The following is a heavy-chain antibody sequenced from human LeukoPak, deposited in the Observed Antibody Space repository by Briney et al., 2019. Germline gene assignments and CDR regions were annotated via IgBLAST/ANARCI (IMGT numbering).Heavy chain of an antibody. Sequence: SETLSLTCTVSGGSISSYYWSWIRRPPGKGLEWIGYIYYSGSTNYNPSLKSRVTISVDTSKNQFSLKLSSVTAADTAVYYCARSPLVVPAAIVRWYYYYGMDVWGQGTTVTVSS. D-gene: IGHD2-2*01. V-gene: IGHV4-59*08. CDR2: IYYSGST. CDR3: ARSPLVVPAAIVRWYYYYGMDV. CDR1: GGSISSYY. J-gene: IGHJ6*02.